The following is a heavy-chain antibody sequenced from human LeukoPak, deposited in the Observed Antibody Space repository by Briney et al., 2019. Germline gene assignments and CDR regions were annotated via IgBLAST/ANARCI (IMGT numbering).Heavy chain of an antibody. CDR3: ARILVVTELYVVGRDFDY. J-gene: IGHJ4*02. CDR2: ISVYNGNT. CDR1: GYTFMSYG. D-gene: IGHD1-26*01. V-gene: IGHV1-18*01. Sequence: GASVTVSCKTSGYTFMSYGICWVRQAPGQALEWMGWISVYNGNTEYAQNVQGRVTMTTDRSTGTAYMELRRLRSADTAVYYCARILVVTELYVVGRDFDYWRRGTLITVSS.